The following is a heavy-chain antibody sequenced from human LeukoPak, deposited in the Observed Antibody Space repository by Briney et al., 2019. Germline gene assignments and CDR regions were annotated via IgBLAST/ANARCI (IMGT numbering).Heavy chain of an antibody. V-gene: IGHV3-23*01. CDR1: GFTFSSYA. D-gene: IGHD3-22*01. CDR3: ATLDKVDRVIVVVITDYFDY. Sequence: PGGSLRLSCAASGFTFSSYAMSWVRQAPGKGLEWVSAISGSGGSTYYADSVKGRFTISRDNSKNTLYLQMNSLRAEDTAVYYCATLDKVDRVIVVVITDYFDYWGQGTLVTVSS. CDR2: ISGSGGST. J-gene: IGHJ4*02.